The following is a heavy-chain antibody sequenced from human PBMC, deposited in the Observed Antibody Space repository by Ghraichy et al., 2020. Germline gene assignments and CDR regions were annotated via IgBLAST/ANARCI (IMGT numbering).Heavy chain of an antibody. CDR2: LYYIGST. V-gene: IGHV4-39*01. D-gene: IGHD5-24*01. Sequence: SETLSLTCSVSGGSVSDSESYWGWIRQSPGKGLEWIGSLYYIGSTYYNLSLKSRVTMSVDTSKSQFSLNLTSVTAADTAVYYCARQKATTGDRFFDYWGQGILVTVSS. CDR1: GGSVSDSESY. J-gene: IGHJ4*02. CDR3: ARQKATTGDRFFDY.